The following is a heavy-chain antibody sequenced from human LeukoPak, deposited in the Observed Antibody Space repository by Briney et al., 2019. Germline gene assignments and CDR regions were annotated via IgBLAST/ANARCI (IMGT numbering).Heavy chain of an antibody. J-gene: IGHJ5*02. CDR1: GYTFTSYG. Sequence: ASVKVSCKASGYTFTSYGISWVRQAPGQGLEWMGWINPNSGGTNYAQKFQGRVTMTRDTSISTAYMELSRLRSDDTAVYYCASQPQIYYGSGSKYNWFDPWGQGTLVTVSS. CDR2: INPNSGGT. CDR3: ASQPQIYYGSGSKYNWFDP. D-gene: IGHD3-10*01. V-gene: IGHV1-2*02.